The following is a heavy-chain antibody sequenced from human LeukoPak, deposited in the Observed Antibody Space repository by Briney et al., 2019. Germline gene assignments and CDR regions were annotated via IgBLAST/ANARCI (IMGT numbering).Heavy chain of an antibody. V-gene: IGHV4-34*01. CDR2: INHSGST. CDR3: ARNAAPRSPLDDV. CDR1: GGSFSGYY. J-gene: IGHJ6*02. Sequence: SETLSLTCAVYGGSFSGYYWSWIRQPPGKGLEWIGEINHSGSTNYNPSLKSRVTISVDTSKNQFSLKLSSVTAADTAGDYCARNAAPRSPLDDVWAQGTTVTVSS. D-gene: IGHD6-13*01.